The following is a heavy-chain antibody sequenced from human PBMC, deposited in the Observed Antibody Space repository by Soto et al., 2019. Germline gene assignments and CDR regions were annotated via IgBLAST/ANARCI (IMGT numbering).Heavy chain of an antibody. CDR2: ISYDGSNK. J-gene: IGHJ6*02. CDR1: GFTFSSYG. Sequence: LRLSCAASGFTFSSYGMHWVRQAPGKGLEWVAVISYDGSNKYYADSVKGRFTISRDNSKNTLYLQMNSLRAEDTAVYYCAKVASSCGGSCYSYGMDVWGQGTTVTVSS. CDR3: AKVASSCGGSCYSYGMDV. V-gene: IGHV3-30*18. D-gene: IGHD2-15*01.